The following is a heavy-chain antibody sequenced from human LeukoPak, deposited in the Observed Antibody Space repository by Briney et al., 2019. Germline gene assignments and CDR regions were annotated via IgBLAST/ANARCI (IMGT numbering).Heavy chain of an antibody. V-gene: IGHV3-23*01. Sequence: QPGGSLRLSCAASGFTFSSYAMSWVRQAPRKGLEWVSAISGSGGSTYYADSVKGRFTISRDNSKNTLYLQMNSLRAEDTAVYYCAKGWDSSGWYSDDAFDIWGQGTMVTVSS. CDR2: ISGSGGST. CDR1: GFTFSSYA. D-gene: IGHD6-19*01. J-gene: IGHJ3*02. CDR3: AKGWDSSGWYSDDAFDI.